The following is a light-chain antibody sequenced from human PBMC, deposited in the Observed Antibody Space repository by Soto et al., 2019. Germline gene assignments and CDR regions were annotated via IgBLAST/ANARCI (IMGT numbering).Light chain of an antibody. CDR2: VAS. CDR1: QGISNY. V-gene: IGKV1-27*01. J-gene: IGKJ1*01. Sequence: DIQMTQSPSSLSASVGDRVTITCRASQGISNYLAWYQQQPGKVPKLLIYVASTLQSVVPSRFSGSGSGTDFTLTISSLQPEDVATYYWQKYNSAPWTFGQGTKVEIK. CDR3: QKYNSAPWT.